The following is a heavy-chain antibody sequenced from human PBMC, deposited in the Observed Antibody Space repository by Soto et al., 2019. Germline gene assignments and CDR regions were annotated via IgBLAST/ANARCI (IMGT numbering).Heavy chain of an antibody. CDR1: GFTFSSYT. Sequence: EVQLVESGGGLVKPGGSLRLSCAASGFTFSSYTMNWVRQAPGKGLEWVSSISSSSSFIYYGDSVQGRFTISRDNAKNSLYLQMDSLRVEDTAVYYCARDSSSSFVYYYGMDVWGQGTTVTVSS. V-gene: IGHV3-21*01. CDR2: ISSSSSFI. D-gene: IGHD2-2*01. CDR3: ARDSSSSFVYYYGMDV. J-gene: IGHJ6*02.